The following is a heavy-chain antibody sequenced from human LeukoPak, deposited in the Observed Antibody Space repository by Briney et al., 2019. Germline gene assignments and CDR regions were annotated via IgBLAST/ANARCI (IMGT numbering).Heavy chain of an antibody. CDR1: GFTFSSYE. Sequence: GGSLRLSCAASGFTFSSYEMNWVRQAPGKGLEWVSYITSSGNTIYYADSVRGRFTISRDNAKNSLYLQMNSLRAEDTAVYYCAKGAVGAADYWGQGTLVTVSS. J-gene: IGHJ4*02. V-gene: IGHV3-48*03. CDR2: ITSSGNTI. CDR3: AKGAVGAADY. D-gene: IGHD1-26*01.